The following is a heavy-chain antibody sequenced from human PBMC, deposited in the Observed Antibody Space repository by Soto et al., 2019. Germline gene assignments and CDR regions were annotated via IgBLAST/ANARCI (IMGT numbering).Heavy chain of an antibody. CDR1: GDSISSSYYY. D-gene: IGHD2-2*03. Sequence: QLQLQESGPGLVKPSETLSLTCTVSGDSISSSYYYWGWIRQPPGKGLDWLGTMYYTGSTYYNPSLKSRLTMSVDTSKNQFSLNLNSVTAADTAVFYCARLSRPGYGSGISCYANAFDLWGQGTMVIVSS. V-gene: IGHV4-39*01. CDR3: ARLSRPGYGSGISCYANAFDL. J-gene: IGHJ3*01. CDR2: MYYTGST.